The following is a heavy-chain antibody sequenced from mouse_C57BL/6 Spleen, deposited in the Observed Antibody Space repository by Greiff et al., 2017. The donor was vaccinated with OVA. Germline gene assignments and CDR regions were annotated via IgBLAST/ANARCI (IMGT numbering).Heavy chain of an antibody. CDR1: GFNIKDYY. CDR3: ARSFYDADGPWFAY. Sequence: EVQLQQSGAELVKPGASVKLSCTASGFNIKDYYMHWVKQRTEQGLGWIGRIDPEDGETKYAPKFQGKDNITADTSSNTAYLQLSSLTAEDTAVYYCARSFYDADGPWFAYWGQGTLVTVSA. V-gene: IGHV14-2*01. CDR2: IDPEDGET. D-gene: IGHD2-3*01. J-gene: IGHJ3*01.